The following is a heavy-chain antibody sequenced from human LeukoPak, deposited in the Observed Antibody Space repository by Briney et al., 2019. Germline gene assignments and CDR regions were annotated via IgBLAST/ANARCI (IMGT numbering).Heavy chain of an antibody. Sequence: SETLSLTCTVSGGSMSSYYWSWIRQSPGKGLEWIGSVYYSGSTNYSPSLKSRVTISVDTSKNQFSLTLSSATAADTATYYCARRGHYYDTNGYYYFDYWGQGTLVTVSS. CDR2: VYYSGST. CDR1: GGSMSSYY. J-gene: IGHJ4*02. V-gene: IGHV4-59*01. D-gene: IGHD3-22*01. CDR3: ARRGHYYDTNGYYYFDY.